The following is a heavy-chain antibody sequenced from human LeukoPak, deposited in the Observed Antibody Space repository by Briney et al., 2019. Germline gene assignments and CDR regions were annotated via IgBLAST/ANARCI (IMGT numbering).Heavy chain of an antibody. CDR3: TTVTLRPVGL. V-gene: IGHV3-15*05. D-gene: IGHD3-10*01. J-gene: IGHJ4*02. Sequence: GGSLRLSCAASGFNFDNFEMHWVRQAPGKGLEWVGRIKSKSDGGTTDYAAPVKGRFTISRDDSKNTLFLQVNSLKIEDTAVYYCTTVTLRPVGLWGQGTLVTVSS. CDR1: GFNFDNFE. CDR2: IKSKSDGGTT.